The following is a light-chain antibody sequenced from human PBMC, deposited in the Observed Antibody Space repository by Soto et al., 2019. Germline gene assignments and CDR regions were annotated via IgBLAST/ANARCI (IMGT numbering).Light chain of an antibody. CDR1: QNVTTW. V-gene: IGKV1-5*01. CDR2: DVS. CDR3: QQNDSYRT. Sequence: DIQITQSPSPLSTCVVCRPTITFAASQNVTTWLAWYQHKPKNAHKLLLSDVSILESGVPSMFSSSGSATEFPPTISRLQSDDSATYFCQQNDSYRTFGEGTKVDIK. J-gene: IGKJ1*01.